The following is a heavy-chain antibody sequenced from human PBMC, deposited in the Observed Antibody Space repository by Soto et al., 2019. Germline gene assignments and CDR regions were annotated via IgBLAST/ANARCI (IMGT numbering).Heavy chain of an antibody. CDR2: VYYTGST. CDR1: GGSISNFY. Sequence: SETLSLTCTVSGGSISNFYWSWTRQPPGKGLEWIGYVYYTGSTSYNPSLKRRVTFSADSSRGQFSLRLNSVTAADTAVYYCARTVLGPDLLADSFVDYYYYMDVWGKGTTVTVSS. D-gene: IGHD3-9*01. J-gene: IGHJ6*03. CDR3: ARTVLGPDLLADSFVDYYYYMDV. V-gene: IGHV4-59*08.